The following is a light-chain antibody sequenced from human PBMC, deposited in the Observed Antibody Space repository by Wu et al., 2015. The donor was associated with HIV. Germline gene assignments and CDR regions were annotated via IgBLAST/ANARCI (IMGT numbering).Light chain of an antibody. J-gene: IGKJ1*01. Sequence: EVVMTQSPGTLSVSPGERATLSCRTSQSVSNSLAWYQHKPGQGPRLLIYDSFTRASGTPARFSGSGSGTEFTPTISDIQSEDFAVYYCQHYHNWPPWTFGQGTKVEMK. V-gene: IGKV3-15*01. CDR2: DSF. CDR3: QHYHNWPPWT. CDR1: QSVSNS.